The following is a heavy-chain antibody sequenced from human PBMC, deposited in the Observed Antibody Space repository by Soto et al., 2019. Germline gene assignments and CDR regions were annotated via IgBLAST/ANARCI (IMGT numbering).Heavy chain of an antibody. CDR1: GGTFSKHT. V-gene: IGHV1-69*08. Sequence: QVQLEQSGAEVKKPGSSVKVSCKASGGTFSKHTISWVRQAPGQGLEWMGRISPIVGTASYAQKFQGRVAISSDESKGTRYQELMRLRSEDTAMYYCARDEKQLAGWYSRDHWGQGTLVTVSS. CDR3: ARDEKQLAGWYSRDH. CDR2: ISPIVGTA. J-gene: IGHJ4*02. D-gene: IGHD6-19*01.